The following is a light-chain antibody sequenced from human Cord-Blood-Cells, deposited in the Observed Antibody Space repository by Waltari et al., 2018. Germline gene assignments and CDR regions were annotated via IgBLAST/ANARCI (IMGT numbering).Light chain of an antibody. CDR2: DAY. Sequence: DIQMTQSPSPLSASVGDRVTITCRASQSISSWLAWYQQKPGKAPKLLIYDAYSLESGVPSSFSGSGSGTEFTLTISSLQPDDFATYYCQQYNSYSTFGQGTKVEIK. CDR3: QQYNSYST. V-gene: IGKV1-5*01. J-gene: IGKJ1*01. CDR1: QSISSW.